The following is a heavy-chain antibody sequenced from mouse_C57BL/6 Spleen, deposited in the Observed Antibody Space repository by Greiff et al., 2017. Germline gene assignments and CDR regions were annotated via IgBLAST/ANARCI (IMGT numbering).Heavy chain of an antibody. CDR2: ISSGGSYT. Sequence: EVKVVESGGDLVKPGGSLKLSCAASGFTFSSYGMSWVRQTPDKRLEWVATISSGGSYTYYPDSVKGRFTISRDNAKNTLYLQMSSLKSEDTAMYYCARQGGDPFFDYWGQGTTLTVSS. D-gene: IGHD3-3*01. CDR1: GFTFSSYG. CDR3: ARQGGDPFFDY. J-gene: IGHJ2*01. V-gene: IGHV5-6*01.